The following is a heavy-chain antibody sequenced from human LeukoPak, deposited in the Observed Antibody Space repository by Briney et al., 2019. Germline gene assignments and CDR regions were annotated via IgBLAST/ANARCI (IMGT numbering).Heavy chain of an antibody. D-gene: IGHD6-13*01. J-gene: IGHJ4*02. CDR2: INWNGGST. Sequence: GGSLRLSCAASGFTFDDYGMSWVRHAPGKGLEWVSGINWNGGSTGYADSVKGRSTISRDNAKNSLYLQMNSLRAEDTALYYCARDLYSSSWYYFDYWGQGTLVTVSS. CDR1: GFTFDDYG. CDR3: ARDLYSSSWYYFDY. V-gene: IGHV3-20*04.